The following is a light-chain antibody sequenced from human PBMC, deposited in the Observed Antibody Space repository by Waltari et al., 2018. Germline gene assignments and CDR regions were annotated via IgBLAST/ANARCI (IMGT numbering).Light chain of an antibody. CDR2: GAS. CDR1: QSVHNNY. CDR3: QQYARTPPT. J-gene: IGKJ4*01. Sequence: EIVLTQSPGTLSLFQGERATLSCRASQSVHNNYLAWYQQKPGQAPRLLIYGASTRATAIPDRFSGSGSGTDFTLTISRLEPEDCAVYFCQQYARTPPTFGGGTKVEIK. V-gene: IGKV3-20*01.